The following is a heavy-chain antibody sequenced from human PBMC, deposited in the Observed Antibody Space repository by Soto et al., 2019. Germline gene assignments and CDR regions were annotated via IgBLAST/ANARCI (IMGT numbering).Heavy chain of an antibody. Sequence: ASVKVSCKASGYTFTSYGISWVRQAPGQGLEWMGWINPNSGGTNYAQKLQGRVTMTTDTSTSTAYMELRSLRSDDTAVYYCARGDCSGGSCYGTYFDYWGQGTQVTVS. J-gene: IGHJ4*02. D-gene: IGHD2-15*01. CDR2: INPNSGGT. V-gene: IGHV1-18*01. CDR1: GYTFTSYG. CDR3: ARGDCSGGSCYGTYFDY.